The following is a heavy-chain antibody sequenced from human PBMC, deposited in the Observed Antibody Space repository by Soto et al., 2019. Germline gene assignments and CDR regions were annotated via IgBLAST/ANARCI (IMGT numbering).Heavy chain of an antibody. Sequence: KPSESMSLTCAVSGVSLTSGNWWTWVRQSPQRGLEYIGEIFHDGTANYYPSFERRVAMSVDTSRNQFSLKLTSVTAADTAVYFFARLVYDTRLNYMDFDFWGPGTLVTVSS. D-gene: IGHD3-10*01. CDR2: IFHDGTA. CDR3: ARLVYDTRLNYMDFDF. CDR1: GVSLTSGNW. J-gene: IGHJ4*01. V-gene: IGHV4-4*02.